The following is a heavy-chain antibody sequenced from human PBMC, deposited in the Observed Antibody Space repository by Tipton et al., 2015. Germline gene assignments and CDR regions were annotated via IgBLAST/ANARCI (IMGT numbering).Heavy chain of an antibody. CDR2: IRQDGGDT. D-gene: IGHD3-3*01. CDR1: GFTFSDYW. V-gene: IGHV3-7*05. CDR3: ARTIPSYDFWSGYYFDY. J-gene: IGHJ4*02. Sequence: SLRLSCAASGFTFSDYWMSWVRQAPGKGLEWVANIRQDGGDTYYVDSVKGRFTISRDNAQNSVSLQMNSLRDEDTAVYYCARTIPSYDFWSGYYFDYGGQGTLVTASS.